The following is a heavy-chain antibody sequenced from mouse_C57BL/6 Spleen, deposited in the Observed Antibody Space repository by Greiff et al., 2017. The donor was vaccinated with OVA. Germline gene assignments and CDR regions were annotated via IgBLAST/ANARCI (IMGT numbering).Heavy chain of an antibody. CDR1: GYTFTSYW. V-gene: IGHV1-59*01. CDR3: ARWTTVRYFDV. D-gene: IGHD1-1*01. J-gene: IGHJ1*03. Sequence: VQLQQPGAELVRPGTSVKLSCKASGYTFTSYWMHWVKQRPGQGLEWIGVIDPSDSYTNYNQKFKGKATLTVDTSSSTAYMQLSSLTSEDSAVYYCARWTTVRYFDVWGTGTTVTVSS. CDR2: IDPSDSYT.